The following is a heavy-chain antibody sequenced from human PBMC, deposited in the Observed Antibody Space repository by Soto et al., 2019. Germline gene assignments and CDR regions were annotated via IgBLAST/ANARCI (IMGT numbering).Heavy chain of an antibody. CDR2: IIPILGIA. J-gene: IGHJ3*02. CDR3: TSPCSTTVAMVRGVKDAFDI. Sequence: ASVKVSCKASGGTFSSYAISWVRQAPGQGLEWMGGIIPILGIANYAQKFQGRVTITADKSTSTAYMELSSLGSEDAAVYYWTSPCSTTVAMVRGVKDAFDIWGQGTMVTVSS. CDR1: GGTFSSYA. D-gene: IGHD3-10*01. V-gene: IGHV1-69*10.